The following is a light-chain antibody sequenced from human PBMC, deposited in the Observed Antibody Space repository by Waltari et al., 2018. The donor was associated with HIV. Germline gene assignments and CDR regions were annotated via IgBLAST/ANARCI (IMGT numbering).Light chain of an antibody. V-gene: IGLV2-11*01. J-gene: IGLJ3*02. CDR1: SSDVGGYNY. CDR2: DVS. CDR3: CSYAGTYTWV. Sequence: QSALTQPRSVSGSPGQSVTISCTGTSSDVGGYNYVSWYQQHQTKAPKLTIYDVSKRPSGVPDRFSGSKSCNTASLTISGLQAEDEADYYCCSYAGTYTWVFGGGTKLTVL.